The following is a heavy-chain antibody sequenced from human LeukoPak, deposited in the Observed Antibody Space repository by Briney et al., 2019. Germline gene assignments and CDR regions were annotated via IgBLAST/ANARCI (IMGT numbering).Heavy chain of an antibody. V-gene: IGHV3-11*04. J-gene: IGHJ4*02. CDR3: AGLSSGYYFDY. CDR2: ISSSGSTI. CDR1: GFTFSDYY. D-gene: IGHD3-22*01. Sequence: GGSLRLSFAGSGFTFSDYYMSWIRQAPGKGLEWVAYISSSGSTIYYADSVKGRFTISRDNAKNSLYLQMNSLRAEDTAVYYCAGLSSGYYFDYWGQGTLVTVSS.